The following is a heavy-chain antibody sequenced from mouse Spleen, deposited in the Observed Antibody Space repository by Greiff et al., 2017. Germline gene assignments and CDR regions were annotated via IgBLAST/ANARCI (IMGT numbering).Heavy chain of an antibody. Sequence: QVQLKQSGAELAKPGASVKLSCKASGYTFTSYWMHWVKQRPGQGLEWIGYINPSSGYTKYNQKFKDKATLTADKSSSTAYMQLSSLTYEDSAVYYCARLKDYDNYAMDYWGQGTSVTVSS. D-gene: IGHD2-4*01. CDR2: INPSSGYT. J-gene: IGHJ4*01. V-gene: IGHV1-7*01. CDR1: GYTFTSYW. CDR3: ARLKDYDNYAMDY.